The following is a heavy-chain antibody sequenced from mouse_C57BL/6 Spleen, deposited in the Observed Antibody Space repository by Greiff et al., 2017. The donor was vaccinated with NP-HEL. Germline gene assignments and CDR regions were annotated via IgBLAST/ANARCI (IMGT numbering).Heavy chain of an antibody. J-gene: IGHJ2*01. CDR2: IDPENGDT. V-gene: IGHV14-4*01. CDR1: GFNIKDDY. D-gene: IGHD2-1*01. Sequence: EVQLQQSGAELVRPGASVKLSCTASGFNIKDDYMHWVKQRPEQGLEWIGWIDPENGDTEYASKFQGKATITADTSSNTAYLQLSSLTSEDTAVYYLTLIYYGNPFDYWGQGTTLTVSS. CDR3: TLIYYGNPFDY.